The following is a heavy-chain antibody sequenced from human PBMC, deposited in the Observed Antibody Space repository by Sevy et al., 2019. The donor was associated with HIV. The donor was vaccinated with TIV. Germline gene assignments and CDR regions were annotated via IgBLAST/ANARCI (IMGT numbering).Heavy chain of an antibody. CDR3: ARDLPHLLPWELSRGSDF. CDR2: ISHDEIHK. CDR1: GFTFSNYA. J-gene: IGHJ4*02. D-gene: IGHD3-16*01. V-gene: IGHV3-30*04. Sequence: GGSLGLSCTAYGFTFSNYAVHWVRQAPGKGLEWVAIISHDEIHKDFADSVRGRFSISRDTSKNTIYLQMNSLRPEDTAVYYCARDLPHLLPWELSRGSDFWGQGTLVTVSS.